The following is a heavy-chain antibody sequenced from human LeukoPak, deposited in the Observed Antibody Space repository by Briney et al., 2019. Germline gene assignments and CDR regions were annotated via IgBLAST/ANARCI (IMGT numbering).Heavy chain of an antibody. Sequence: PGGSLRLSCAASGFTFSSYWMSWVRQAPGKGLEWEANIKQDGSEKYYVDSEKGRFTISRDNAKNSLYLQMNSLRAEDTAVYYCARDTYDFWSGNYLGYWGQGTLVTVSS. CDR2: IKQDGSEK. CDR1: GFTFSSYW. CDR3: ARDTYDFWSGNYLGY. D-gene: IGHD3-3*01. J-gene: IGHJ4*02. V-gene: IGHV3-7*01.